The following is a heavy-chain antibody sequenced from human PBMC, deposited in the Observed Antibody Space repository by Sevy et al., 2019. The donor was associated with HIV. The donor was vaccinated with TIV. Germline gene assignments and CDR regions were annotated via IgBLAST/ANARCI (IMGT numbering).Heavy chain of an antibody. Sequence: GGSLRLSCVGFGFSLESYWMNWVRQAPGKGLEWVANIKHDGSEIYYVDSVKGRFTVSRANDRNLVYLQMNNLRVADTALYYCVRAIQSEGSFWGQGTRVTVSS. V-gene: IGHV3-7*01. CDR1: GFSLESYW. CDR3: VRAIQSEGSF. D-gene: IGHD2-2*02. CDR2: IKHDGSEI. J-gene: IGHJ4*02.